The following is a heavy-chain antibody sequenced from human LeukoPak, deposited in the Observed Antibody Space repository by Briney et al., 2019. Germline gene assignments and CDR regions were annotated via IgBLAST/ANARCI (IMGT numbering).Heavy chain of an antibody. CDR3: ARDLSTYYDYVPGYYYGMDV. V-gene: IGHV3-23*01. CDR1: GFTFSSYA. D-gene: IGHD3-16*01. Sequence: PGGSLRLSCAASGFTFSSYAMSCVRQAPGKGLEWVSAISGSAGSTYYADSVKGRFTISRDNSKNTLYLQMNSLRAEDTAVYYCARDLSTYYDYVPGYYYGMDVWGQGTTVTVSS. CDR2: ISGSAGST. J-gene: IGHJ6*02.